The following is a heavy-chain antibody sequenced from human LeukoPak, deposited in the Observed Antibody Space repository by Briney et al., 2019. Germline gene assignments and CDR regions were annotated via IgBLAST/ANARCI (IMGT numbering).Heavy chain of an antibody. CDR2: IYYSGST. V-gene: IGHV4-59*01. D-gene: IGHD1-1*01. CDR1: GGSISDYY. J-gene: IGHJ4*02. Sequence: SETLSLTCTVSGGSISDYYWSWIRQPPGKGLEWIGYIYYSGSTNYNPSLNSRVTISVDTSKNQFSLKLNSVTAADTAVYYCARDLELERNRWNYFESWGQGTLVTVSS. CDR3: ARDLELERNRWNYFES.